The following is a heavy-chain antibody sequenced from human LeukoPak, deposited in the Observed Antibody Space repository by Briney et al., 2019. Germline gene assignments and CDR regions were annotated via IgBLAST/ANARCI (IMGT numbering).Heavy chain of an antibody. D-gene: IGHD3-3*01. CDR3: VRDAPAYQRRRFLEWLPSDY. J-gene: IGHJ4*02. Sequence: GGSLRLSCAASGFTFSSYSMNWVRQAPGKELEWVSSISSSSSYIYYADSVKGRFTISRDNAKNSLYLQMNSLRAEDTAVYYCVRDAPAYQRRRFLEWLPSDYWGQGTLVTVSS. V-gene: IGHV3-21*01. CDR2: ISSSSSYI. CDR1: GFTFSSYS.